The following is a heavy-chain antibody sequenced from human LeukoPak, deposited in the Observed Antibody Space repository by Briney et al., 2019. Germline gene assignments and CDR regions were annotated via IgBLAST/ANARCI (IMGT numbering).Heavy chain of an antibody. CDR3: ARDMKKRQWLAYWYFDL. V-gene: IGHV4-4*02. J-gene: IGHJ2*01. CDR1: GGSISSSNW. D-gene: IGHD6-19*01. Sequence: SETLSLTCAVSGGSISSSNWWSWVRPPPGKGLEWIGEIYHSGSTNYNPSLKSRVTISVDKSKNQFSLKLSSVTAADTAVYYCARDMKKRQWLAYWYFDLWGRGTLATVSS. CDR2: IYHSGST.